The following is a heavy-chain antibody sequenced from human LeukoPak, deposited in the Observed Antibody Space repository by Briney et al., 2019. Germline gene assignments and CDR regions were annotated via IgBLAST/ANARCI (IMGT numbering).Heavy chain of an antibody. J-gene: IGHJ4*02. CDR1: GGSFSGYY. CDR3: ARRGSGYDY. D-gene: IGHD6-19*01. Sequence: SETLSLTCAVYGGSFSGYYWSWIRQPPGKGLEWIGEINHSGSTNYNPSLKSRVTISVDTSKNQFSLKLSSVTAADTAVYYCARRGSGYDYWGQGTLVIVSS. CDR2: INHSGST. V-gene: IGHV4-34*01.